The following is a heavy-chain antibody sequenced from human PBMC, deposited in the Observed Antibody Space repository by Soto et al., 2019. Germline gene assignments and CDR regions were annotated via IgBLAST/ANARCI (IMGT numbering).Heavy chain of an antibody. V-gene: IGHV3-64*01. CDR3: ARVVPSLDGSGSYYGDY. D-gene: IGHD3-10*01. Sequence: GGSLRLSCTASGFTFSSYAMHWVRQAPGKGLEYVSAISSNGGSTYYANSVKGRFTISRDNSKNTLYLQMGSLRAEDMAVYYCARVVPSLDGSGSYYGDYWGQGTLVTVSS. CDR1: GFTFSSYA. J-gene: IGHJ4*02. CDR2: ISSNGGST.